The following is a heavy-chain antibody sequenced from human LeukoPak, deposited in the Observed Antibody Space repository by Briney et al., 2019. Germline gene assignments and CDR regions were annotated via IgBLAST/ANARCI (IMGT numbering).Heavy chain of an antibody. V-gene: IGHV3-7*04. CDR3: TRDEGWYGRGLDV. Sequence: GSLRLSCAASGFTFRNYDMNGVRQAPREGLERGANIKPGGSEQDSVESVKRRVTISRDNATSALDLRICSLREEHTEMCYCTRDEGWYGRGLDVWGQGTSLTVS. CDR2: IKPGGSEQ. CDR1: GFTFRNYD. D-gene: IGHD6-19*01. J-gene: IGHJ6*02.